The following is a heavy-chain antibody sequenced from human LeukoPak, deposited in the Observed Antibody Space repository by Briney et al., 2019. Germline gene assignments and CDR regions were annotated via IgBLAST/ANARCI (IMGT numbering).Heavy chain of an antibody. D-gene: IGHD1-1*01. CDR3: ARADWNDGGVDY. CDR1: GYTFSNYG. CDR2: TSGSGENS. V-gene: IGHV3-23*01. J-gene: IGHJ4*02. Sequence: GGSLRLSCAASGYTFSNYGMSWVRQAPGKGLEWVSVTSGSGENSYYADSVKGRFTISRDNAKNSLYLQMNSLRAEDTAVYYCARADWNDGGVDYWGQGTLVTVSS.